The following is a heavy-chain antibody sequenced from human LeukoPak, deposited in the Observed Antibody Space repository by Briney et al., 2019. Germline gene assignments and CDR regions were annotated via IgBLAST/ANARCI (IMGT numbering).Heavy chain of an antibody. CDR3: ASGLIVGAIASLDF. J-gene: IGHJ4*02. CDR2: ISAYHGNT. D-gene: IGHD1-26*01. Sequence: GASVKVSCKASGYTFSTYGISWVRQAPGQGLEWMGWISAYHGNTNYAQKFQGRVTMTTDTSTSTAYMELRSLRSDDTAVYYCASGLIVGAIASLDFWGQGTLATVSS. CDR1: GYTFSTYG. V-gene: IGHV1-18*01.